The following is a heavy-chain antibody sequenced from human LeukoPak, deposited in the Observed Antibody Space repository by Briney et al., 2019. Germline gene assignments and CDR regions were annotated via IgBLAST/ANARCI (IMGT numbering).Heavy chain of an antibody. CDR3: ARSIIAIRLANSNYAFDI. D-gene: IGHD6-6*01. Sequence: GESLRLSCAASRFTFSNYGMHWVRQAPGKGLEWVANIKQDGSEKYYVDSVKGRFTISRDNAKNSLYLQMNSLRAEDTAVYYCARSIIAIRLANSNYAFDIWGQGTMVTVSS. V-gene: IGHV3-7*01. CDR2: IKQDGSEK. J-gene: IGHJ3*02. CDR1: RFTFSNYG.